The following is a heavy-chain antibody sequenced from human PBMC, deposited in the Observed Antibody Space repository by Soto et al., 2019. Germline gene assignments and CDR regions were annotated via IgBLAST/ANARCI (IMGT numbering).Heavy chain of an antibody. V-gene: IGHV1-69*06. J-gene: IGHJ6*02. CDR1: GGTFSSYA. Sequence: SVKVSCKASGGTFSSYAISWVRQAPGQGLEWMGGIIPIFGTANYAQKFQGRVTITADKSTSTAYMELSSLRSEDTAVYYCARRRGRNYGMDVWGQGTTVTVPS. D-gene: IGHD1-26*01. CDR2: IIPIFGTA. CDR3: ARRRGRNYGMDV.